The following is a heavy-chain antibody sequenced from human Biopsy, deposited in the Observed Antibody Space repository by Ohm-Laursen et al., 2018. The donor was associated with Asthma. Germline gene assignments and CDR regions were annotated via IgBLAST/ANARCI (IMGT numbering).Heavy chain of an antibody. CDR2: IYHLGNA. V-gene: IGHV4-4*03. CDR1: GGSISVSNW. CDR3: ARASVAASSNWFDP. J-gene: IGHJ5*02. Sequence: PRTLSLTCDVSGGSISVSNWWSWVRQPPGRGLEWIGQIYHLGNANYNPSLKGGVTISVDTSKNQFSLKLSSVTAADTAVYYCARASVAASSNWFDPWGQGTLVTVSS. D-gene: IGHD6-19*01.